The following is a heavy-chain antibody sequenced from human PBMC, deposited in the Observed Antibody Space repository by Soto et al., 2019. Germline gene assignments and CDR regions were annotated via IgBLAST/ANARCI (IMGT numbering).Heavy chain of an antibody. CDR1: GFTFSSYA. CDR3: AKGNNDILTGYYPTCNY. V-gene: IGHV3-23*01. Sequence: PGGSLRLSCAASGFTFSSYAMSWVRQAPGKGLEWVSAISGSGGSTYYADSVKGRFTISRDNSKNTLYLQMNSLRAEDTAVYYCAKGNNDILTGYYPTCNYWGQGTLVTVSS. CDR2: ISGSGGST. D-gene: IGHD3-9*01. J-gene: IGHJ4*02.